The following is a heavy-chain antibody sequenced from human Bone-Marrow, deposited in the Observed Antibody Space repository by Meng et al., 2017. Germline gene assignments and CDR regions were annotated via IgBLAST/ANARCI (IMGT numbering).Heavy chain of an antibody. CDR3: ARGVVADPPGD. J-gene: IGHJ1*01. CDR2: IYQSGST. V-gene: IGHV4-61*01. CDR1: GASVNTGSYY. Sequence: QAQLQESGPGLVRSSETLSLTCTVSGASVNTGSYYWSWIRQPPGRGLELIGFIYQSGSTNNNPSLKSRVTISLDMSSNQFSLTLNSVTAADTAIYYCARGVVADPPGDWGRGTLVTSPQ. D-gene: IGHD2-15*01.